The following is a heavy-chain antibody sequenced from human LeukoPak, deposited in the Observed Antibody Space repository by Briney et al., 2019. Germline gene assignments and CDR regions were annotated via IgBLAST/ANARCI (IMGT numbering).Heavy chain of an antibody. V-gene: IGHV1-2*02. D-gene: IGHD3-22*01. CDR2: INPNSGGT. CDR3: ARGDSSGYYYIDY. J-gene: IGHJ4*02. CDR1: GYTFTGYY. Sequence: ASVRVSCKASGYTFTGYYMHWVRQAPGQGLEWMGWINPNSGGTSYAQKFQGSVTMTRDTSISTAYMELSRLRSDDTAVYYCARGDSSGYYYIDYWGRGTLVTVSS.